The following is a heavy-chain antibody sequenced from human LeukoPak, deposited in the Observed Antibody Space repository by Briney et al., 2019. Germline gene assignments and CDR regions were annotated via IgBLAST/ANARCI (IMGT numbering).Heavy chain of an antibody. CDR1: GDSVSSNGAA. CDR3: AREGYDILTGYSYAFDI. J-gene: IGHJ3*02. V-gene: IGHV6-1*01. Sequence: SQTLSLTCAISGDSVSSNGAAWNWTRQSPSRGLEWLGRTYYRSKWYNDYAVSVKSRITINPDTSKNQFSLQLNSVTPEDTAVYYCAREGYDILTGYSYAFDIWGQGTMVTVSS. CDR2: TYYRSKWYN. D-gene: IGHD3-9*01.